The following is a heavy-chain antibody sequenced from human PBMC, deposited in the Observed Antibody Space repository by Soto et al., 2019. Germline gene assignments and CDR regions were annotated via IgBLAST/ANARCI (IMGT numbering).Heavy chain of an antibody. CDR2: IIPIFGTA. CDR3: ARDPERIFPSPAAGPYYYGMDV. V-gene: IGHV1-69*13. J-gene: IGHJ6*02. D-gene: IGHD6-13*01. CDR1: GGTFSSYA. Sequence: GASVKVSCKASGGTFSSYAISWVRQAPGQGLEWMGGIIPIFGTANYAQKFQGRVTITADESTSTAYMELSSLRSEDTAVYYCARDPERIFPSPAAGPYYYGMDVWGQGTTVTVS.